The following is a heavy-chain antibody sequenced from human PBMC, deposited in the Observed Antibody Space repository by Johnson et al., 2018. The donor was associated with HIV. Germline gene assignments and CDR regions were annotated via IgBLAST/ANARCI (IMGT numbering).Heavy chain of an antibody. CDR3: AKDSDTYYYGSGYAFDV. D-gene: IGHD3-10*01. J-gene: IGHJ3*01. CDR1: GFIFNDYA. Sequence: VQLVESGGGVVQPGRSLRLSCVASGFIFNDYAMHWVRQVPGKGLEWVSLISWDGGNTYYADSVKGRFIISRDNSKDSLYLQMNSLRAEDTALYYCAKDSDTYYYGSGYAFDVWGQGTMVTVSS. V-gene: IGHV3-43D*03. CDR2: ISWDGGNT.